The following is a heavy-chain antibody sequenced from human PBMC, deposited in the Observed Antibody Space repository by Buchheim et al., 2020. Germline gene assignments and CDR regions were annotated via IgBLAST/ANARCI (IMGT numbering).Heavy chain of an antibody. CDR3: AKDLWAGSSGLDFDY. D-gene: IGHD6-19*01. CDR1: GFTFSSYG. CDR2: ISYDGSNK. J-gene: IGHJ4*02. V-gene: IGHV3-30*18. Sequence: QVQLVESGGGVVQPGRSLRLSCAASGFTFSSYGMHWVRQAPGKGLEWVAVISYDGSNKYYADSVKGRFTISRDNSKNTLYLQMNSLRAEDTAVYYCAKDLWAGSSGLDFDYWGQGTL.